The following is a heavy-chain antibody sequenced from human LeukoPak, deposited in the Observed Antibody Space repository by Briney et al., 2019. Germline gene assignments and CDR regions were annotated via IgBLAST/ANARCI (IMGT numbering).Heavy chain of an antibody. CDR3: AREHIARYYFDY. Sequence: GGSVRLSCAASVFTFSSYSMNWVRQAPGKGLEWVSSISSSSSYIYYEDSVKGRLTIFREHAKNSLYLQMNRLRAEDTAVYYCAREHIARYYFDYWGQGNLVTVSS. CDR1: VFTFSSYS. J-gene: IGHJ4*02. V-gene: IGHV3-21*01. CDR2: ISSSSSYI. D-gene: IGHD6-13*01.